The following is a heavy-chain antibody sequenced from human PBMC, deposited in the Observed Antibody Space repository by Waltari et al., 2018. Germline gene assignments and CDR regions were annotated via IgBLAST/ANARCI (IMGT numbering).Heavy chain of an antibody. Sequence: QAQLVESGGGLVKPGGSLRLSCAASGFTFRDYSMRWIRQAPGKGLEWVSYINSRGNTIYYADSVKGRFTISRDNAKNSLYLQMNSLRVEDTAVYYCASGGLVVIVAATHWGQGTLVTVSS. CDR3: ASGGLVVIVAATH. V-gene: IGHV3-11*01. CDR1: GFTFRDYS. D-gene: IGHD2-15*01. CDR2: INSRGNTI. J-gene: IGHJ4*02.